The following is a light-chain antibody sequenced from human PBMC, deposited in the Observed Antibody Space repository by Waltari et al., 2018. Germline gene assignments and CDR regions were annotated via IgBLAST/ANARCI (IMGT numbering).Light chain of an antibody. V-gene: IGKV3-11*01. CDR3: QQRSNWPLLT. J-gene: IGKJ4*01. CDR2: DAS. Sequence: DIVLTQSPATLSLSPGERATPSCRASQSVSSYLAWYQQKPGQGPRLLIYDASNRATGIPARFSGSGSGTDFTLTISSLEPEDFAVYYCQQRSNWPLLTFGGGTKVEIK. CDR1: QSVSSY.